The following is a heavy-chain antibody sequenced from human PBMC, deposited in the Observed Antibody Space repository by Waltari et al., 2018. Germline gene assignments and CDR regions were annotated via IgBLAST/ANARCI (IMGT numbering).Heavy chain of an antibody. CDR2: MSYTGAT. CDR1: GVSITSNRHY. V-gene: IGHV4-39*01. D-gene: IGHD5-12*01. J-gene: IGHJ3*01. Sequence: QLQLQESGPGLVKPSETLSLTCSVSGVSITSNRHYWDWIRQPPGQGLEWIGTMSYTGATYSSPSLQSRVTISRDTSKNQLSLTLGSVTAADTAVYYCATYIGASVGTAAFDVWGQGTMVTVSS. CDR3: ATYIGASVGTAAFDV.